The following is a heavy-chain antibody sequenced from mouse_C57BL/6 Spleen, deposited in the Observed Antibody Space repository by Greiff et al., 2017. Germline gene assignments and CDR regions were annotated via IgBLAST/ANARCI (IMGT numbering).Heavy chain of an antibody. D-gene: IGHD1-1*01. J-gene: IGHJ1*03. V-gene: IGHV1-62-2*01. CDR1: GYTFTEYT. Sequence: QVQLQQSGAELVKPGASVKLSCKASGYTFTEYTIHWVKQRSGQGLEWIGWFYPGSGRIKYNEKFKDKATLTADKSSITVYMELSRLTSEDSAVYFCARHDYYYGSSYGYCDVWGTGTTVTVSS. CDR2: FYPGSGRI. CDR3: ARHDYYYGSSYGYCDV.